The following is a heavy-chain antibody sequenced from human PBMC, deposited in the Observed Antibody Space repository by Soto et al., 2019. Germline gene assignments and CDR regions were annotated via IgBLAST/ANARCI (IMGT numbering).Heavy chain of an antibody. Sequence: VQLQGSVPGLLKPSQTLSLTCTVSGASVNTVDYYWSYIRQPPGKGLDWLGYIFYSGDTYYNPSLTSRATISLNTSRNQFSLTLTSVTDADTALYYCVGTGTTDDFWGQGTLVTVSS. CDR3: VGTGTTDDF. D-gene: IGHD1-7*01. CDR2: IFYSGDT. V-gene: IGHV4-30-4*01. CDR1: GASVNTVDYY. J-gene: IGHJ1*01.